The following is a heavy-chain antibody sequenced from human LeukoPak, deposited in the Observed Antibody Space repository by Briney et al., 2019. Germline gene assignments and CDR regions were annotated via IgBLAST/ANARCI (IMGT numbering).Heavy chain of an antibody. V-gene: IGHV3-30*18. Sequence: GGSLRLSCTASGFTFSRYGMHWVRQAPGKGLEWVAVISSDAMSKYYGDSAKGRFTISRDNSKNTLFLQMNSLRLEDTAVYYCAKEDIWGNCDIVGDSYYMDVWGKGTTVTVSS. CDR3: AKEDIWGNCDIVGDSYYMDV. J-gene: IGHJ6*03. CDR1: GFTFSRYG. CDR2: ISSDAMSK. D-gene: IGHD3-16*01.